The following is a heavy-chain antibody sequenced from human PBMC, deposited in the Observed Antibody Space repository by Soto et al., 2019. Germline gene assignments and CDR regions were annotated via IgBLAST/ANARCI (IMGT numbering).Heavy chain of an antibody. CDR2: IYSSGST. Sequence: QVRLQESGPGLVKPSQTLSLTCTVSGDSINSGGYYWTWIRQHPGKGLEWIGYIYSSGSTYYNPSLNTRLTMSLDTSKNQLALNLSSVTAADTAVYYCARGGRDCSSARCFRGEYFLHWGQGTLVTVSS. CDR3: ARGGRDCSSARCFRGEYFLH. CDR1: GDSINSGGYY. J-gene: IGHJ1*01. D-gene: IGHD2-2*01. V-gene: IGHV4-31*03.